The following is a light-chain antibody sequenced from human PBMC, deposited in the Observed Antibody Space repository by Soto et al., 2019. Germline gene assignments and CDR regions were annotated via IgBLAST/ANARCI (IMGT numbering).Light chain of an antibody. CDR1: SSDIGAYNY. J-gene: IGLJ3*02. CDR2: EVS. CDR3: SSYAGSNDRWV. V-gene: IGLV2-8*01. Sequence: QSALTQPPSASGSPGQSVTISCTGTSSDIGAYNYVSWYQQHPGKAPKLMIHEVSKRPSGVPDRFSGSKSGNTASLTVSGLQAEDEADYYCSSYAGSNDRWVFGGGTTHRP.